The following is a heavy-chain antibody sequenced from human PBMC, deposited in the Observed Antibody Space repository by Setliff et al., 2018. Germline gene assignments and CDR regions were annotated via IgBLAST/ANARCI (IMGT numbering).Heavy chain of an antibody. D-gene: IGHD3-10*01. Sequence: SETLSLTCSVSGVSISNYYWSWIRQSPGKGLEWIGYVYTSGSTNYNPSLKSRVTMSADTSNNQFSLNLRSVTAADTAVYFCARQPSSGAYYNPRPYYFDSWGQGTLVTVSS. J-gene: IGHJ4*02. CDR3: ARQPSSGAYYNPRPYYFDS. CDR1: GVSISNYY. V-gene: IGHV4-59*08. CDR2: VYTSGST.